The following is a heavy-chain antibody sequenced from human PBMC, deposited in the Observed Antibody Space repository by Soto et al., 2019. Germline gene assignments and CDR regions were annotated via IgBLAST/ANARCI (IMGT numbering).Heavy chain of an antibody. D-gene: IGHD3-3*01. Sequence: VQLVESGGGLVKPGGSLRLSCAASGFTFSNAWMNWVRQAPGKGLEWVGRIKSKTDGGTTDYAAPVKGRFTISRDDSKNTLYLQMNSLKTEDTAVYYCTTGFFNYYYYYGMDVWGQGTTVTVSS. CDR1: GFTFSNAW. J-gene: IGHJ6*02. V-gene: IGHV3-15*07. CDR3: TTGFFNYYYYYGMDV. CDR2: IKSKTDGGTT.